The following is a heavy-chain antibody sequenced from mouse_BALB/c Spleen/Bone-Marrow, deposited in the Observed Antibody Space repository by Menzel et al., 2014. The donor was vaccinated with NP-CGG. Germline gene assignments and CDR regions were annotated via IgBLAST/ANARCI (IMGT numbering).Heavy chain of an antibody. J-gene: IGHJ2*01. D-gene: IGHD4-1*01. CDR3: ARELGRGYYFDY. V-gene: IGHV1S130*01. CDR1: GYTFTSSW. Sequence: VQLQQSGSVLVRPGASVKLSCKASGYTFTSSWMHWAKQRPGQGLEWIGEIHPNSGNTNYNEKFKGKATLTVDTPSSTAYVDLSSLTSEDSAVYYCARELGRGYYFDYWGQGTTLTVSS. CDR2: IHPNSGNT.